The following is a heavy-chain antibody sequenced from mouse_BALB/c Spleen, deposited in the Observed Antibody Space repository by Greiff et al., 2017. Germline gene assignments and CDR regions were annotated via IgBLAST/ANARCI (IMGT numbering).Heavy chain of an antibody. CDR1: GFTFNTNA. Sequence: EVQLVETGGGLVQPKGSLKLSCAASGFTFNTNAMNWVRQAPGKGLEWVARIRSKSNNYATYYADSVKDRFTISRDDSQSMLYLQMNNLKTEDTAMYYCVREGDGYWGAMDYWGQGTSVTVSS. CDR3: VREGDGYWGAMDY. J-gene: IGHJ4*01. D-gene: IGHD2-3*01. CDR2: IRSKSNNYAT. V-gene: IGHV10S3*01.